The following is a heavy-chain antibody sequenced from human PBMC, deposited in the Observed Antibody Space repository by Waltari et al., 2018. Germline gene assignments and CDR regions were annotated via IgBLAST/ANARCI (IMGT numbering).Heavy chain of an antibody. Sequence: QVQLQETGPGLVKPSETLSLTCTVSGGSISSYYLRWIGQPPGQGLEWIGYIYYSGSTNYTPSLKSRVTISVDTSKNQFSLKLSSVTAADTAVYYCARHANLGYCSGGSCYDYYYMDVWGKGTTVTISS. D-gene: IGHD2-15*01. CDR2: IYYSGST. V-gene: IGHV4-59*08. CDR1: GGSISSYY. CDR3: ARHANLGYCSGGSCYDYYYMDV. J-gene: IGHJ6*03.